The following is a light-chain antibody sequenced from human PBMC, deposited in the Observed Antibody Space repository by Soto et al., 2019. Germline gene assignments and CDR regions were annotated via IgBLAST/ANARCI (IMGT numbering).Light chain of an antibody. CDR1: QAVNTR. CDR2: LAS. J-gene: IGKJ1*01. CDR3: HQRQRWPRT. V-gene: IGKV3-11*01. Sequence: EIVLTQSPATLSSFPGDRVTLSCRASQAVNTRLAWYQHRPGQAPRLRIYLASNKAAGVPARFSGSGSGTDFTLTSSDVEPEDFAVYYCHQRQRWPRTFGQGTTVDI.